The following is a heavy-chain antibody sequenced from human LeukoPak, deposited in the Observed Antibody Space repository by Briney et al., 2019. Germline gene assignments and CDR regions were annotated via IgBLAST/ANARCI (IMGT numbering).Heavy chain of an antibody. CDR2: IYYTGST. CDR1: GGSISCLY. Sequence: SETLSLSCSVSGGSISCLYGSWIRQPPGKGLEWIGYIYYTGSTNYNPSLKSRVTMFVDMSKNQFSLRLSSVTAADTAVYYCARHRAYSSSSPFDYWGAITIVTVSS. V-gene: IGHV4-59*08. J-gene: IGHJ4*02. D-gene: IGHD6-6*01. CDR3: ARHRAYSSSSPFDY.